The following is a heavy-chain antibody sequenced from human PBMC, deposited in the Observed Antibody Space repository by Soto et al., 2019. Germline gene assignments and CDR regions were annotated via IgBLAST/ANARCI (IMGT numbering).Heavy chain of an antibody. CDR3: ARARGTTSVDY. J-gene: IGHJ4*02. D-gene: IGHD1-7*01. Sequence: QVQLQESGPGLVKPSQTLSLTCTVSGGSISSGDYYWSWIRQPPGKGLEWIGYIYYSGSTYYNPSDKSRVTISEDTSKNQLSVKLSSVTAADTAVYYCARARGTTSVDYWGQGTLVTVSS. V-gene: IGHV4-30-4*01. CDR2: IYYSGST. CDR1: GGSISSGDYY.